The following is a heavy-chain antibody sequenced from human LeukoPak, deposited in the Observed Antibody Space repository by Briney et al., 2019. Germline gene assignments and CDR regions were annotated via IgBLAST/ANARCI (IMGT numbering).Heavy chain of an antibody. J-gene: IGHJ1*01. CDR2: ISGDGGST. CDR1: GFTFYDYA. CDR3: AKDSSGYYYVFQH. D-gene: IGHD3-22*01. Sequence: GGSLRLSCAASGFTFYDYAMHWVRQAPGKGLEWVSLISGDGGSTYYADSVKGRFTISRDNSKNSLYLQMNSLGTEDTALYYCAKDSSGYYYVFQHGGQGTLVTVDS. V-gene: IGHV3-43*02.